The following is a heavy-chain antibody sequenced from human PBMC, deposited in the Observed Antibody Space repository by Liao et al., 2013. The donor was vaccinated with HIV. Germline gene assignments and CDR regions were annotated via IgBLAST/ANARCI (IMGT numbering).Heavy chain of an antibody. CDR1: GGSFSDYY. J-gene: IGHJ4*02. Sequence: QVQLQQWGAGLLKSSETLSLTCAVYGGSFSDYYWSWIRQSPGEGLEWIGEINESGSTNYNPSLKSRATISLDKSKNQFSLNLTSVTAADTAVYYCAKAGPRILGFFEWQRQVNYYYFEYWGQGNLVTVSS. CDR3: AKAGPRILGFFEWQRQVNYYYFEY. CDR2: INESGST. D-gene: IGHD3-3*01. V-gene: IGHV4-34*02.